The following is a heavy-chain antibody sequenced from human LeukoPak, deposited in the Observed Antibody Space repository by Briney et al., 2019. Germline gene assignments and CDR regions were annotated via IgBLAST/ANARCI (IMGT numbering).Heavy chain of an antibody. CDR2: IYYSGST. D-gene: IGHD6-13*01. Sequence: SETLSLTCTVSGGSISSYYWSWIRQPPGKGLEWIGYIYYSGSTNYNPSLKSRVTISVDTSKNQFSLKLSSVTAADTAVYYCASTMVVSSSWYQRSFDYWGQGTLVTVSS. CDR3: ASTMVVSSSWYQRSFDY. J-gene: IGHJ4*02. V-gene: IGHV4-59*08. CDR1: GGSISSYY.